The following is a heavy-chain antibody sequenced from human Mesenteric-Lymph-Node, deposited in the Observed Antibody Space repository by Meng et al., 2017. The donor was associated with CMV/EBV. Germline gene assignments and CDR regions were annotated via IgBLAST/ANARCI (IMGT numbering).Heavy chain of an antibody. CDR1: GGSISSYY. J-gene: IGHJ6*02. CDR2: IYYSGST. CDR3: ARDVRGYCSSTSCLSYYYYGMDV. Sequence: GSLRLSCTVSGGSISSYYWGWIRQPPGKGLEWIGSIYYSGSTYYNPSLKSRVTISVDTSKNQFSLKLSSVTAADTAVYYCARDVRGYCSSTSCLSYYYYGMDVWGQGTTVTVSS. D-gene: IGHD2-2*01. V-gene: IGHV4-39*07.